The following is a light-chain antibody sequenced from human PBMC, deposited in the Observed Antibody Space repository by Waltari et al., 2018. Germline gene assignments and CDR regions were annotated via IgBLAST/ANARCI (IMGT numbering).Light chain of an antibody. V-gene: IGLV1-40*01. Sequence: QSVLTQPPSVSGAPGQRVTIPCTGSSSNIGAGYDVPWYQQLPGTAPKLLIYANRNRPSGVPDRFSGSKSGTSASLAITGLQPEDEADYYCQSYDSSLTGRPWVFGGGTKLTVL. J-gene: IGLJ3*02. CDR2: ANR. CDR3: QSYDSSLTGRPWV. CDR1: SSNIGAGYD.